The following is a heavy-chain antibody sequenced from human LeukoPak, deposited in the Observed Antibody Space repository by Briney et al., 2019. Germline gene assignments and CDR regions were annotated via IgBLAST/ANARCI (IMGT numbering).Heavy chain of an antibody. Sequence: GASVKVSCKASGGTFSSYAISWVRQAPGQGLEWMGIINPSSGSTSYAQKFQGRVTMTRDTSTSTVYMELSSLRSEDTAVYYCAGDDYGGNSAFDYWGQGTLVTVSS. J-gene: IGHJ4*02. CDR1: GGTFSSYA. D-gene: IGHD4-23*01. CDR3: AGDDYGGNSAFDY. V-gene: IGHV1-46*01. CDR2: INPSSGST.